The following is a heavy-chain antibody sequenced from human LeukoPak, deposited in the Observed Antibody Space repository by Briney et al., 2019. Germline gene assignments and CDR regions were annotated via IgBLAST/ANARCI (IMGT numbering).Heavy chain of an antibody. J-gene: IGHJ4*02. V-gene: IGHV4-59*01. D-gene: IGHD3-22*01. Sequence: SETLSLTCTVSGGSLSSYYWSWIRQPPGKGLEWIGYIYYSGSTNYNPSLKSRVTISVDTSKNQFSLKLSSVTAADTAVYYCARGSSMIPPNYWGQGTLVAVSS. CDR1: GGSLSSYY. CDR3: ARGSSMIPPNY. CDR2: IYYSGST.